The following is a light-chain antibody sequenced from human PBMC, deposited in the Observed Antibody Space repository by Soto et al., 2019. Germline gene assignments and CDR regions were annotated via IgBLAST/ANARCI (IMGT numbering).Light chain of an antibody. CDR2: DVT. Sequence: QSALTQPRSVSGSPGQSLTISCTGTSSDVGGYNYVSWYQQHPGKVPKLMIYDVTKRPSGVPDRFSGSKSGNTASLTISGLQSEDEADYYCCSHAGSYTYVFGTGTKGPS. CDR1: SSDVGGYNY. CDR3: CSHAGSYTYV. V-gene: IGLV2-11*01. J-gene: IGLJ1*01.